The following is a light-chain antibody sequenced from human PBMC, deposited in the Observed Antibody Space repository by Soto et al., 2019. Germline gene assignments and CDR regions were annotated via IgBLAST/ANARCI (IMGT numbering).Light chain of an antibody. J-gene: IGKJ1*01. Sequence: IHMTQSPSSLSAYVCDTVTITRLASQNIDMYLNWYQQKPGKAPRVLISGASNLQSGVPSRFSGSGSGTDFTLTISSLQPEDFASYFCQHTFNSPPWTFGQGTKVDIK. CDR3: QHTFNSPPWT. CDR1: QNIDMY. V-gene: IGKV1-39*01. CDR2: GAS.